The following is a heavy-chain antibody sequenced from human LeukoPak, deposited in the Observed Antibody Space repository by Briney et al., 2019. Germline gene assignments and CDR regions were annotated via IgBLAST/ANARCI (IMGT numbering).Heavy chain of an antibody. Sequence: GASVKVSCKASGYTFTGYYMHWVRQAPGQGLEWMGWINPNSGGTNYAQKFQGRVTMTRDTSISTAYMELSRLRSDDTAVYYCARVPYVRGQAFDIWGQGTMVTVSS. J-gene: IGHJ3*02. CDR1: GYTFTGYY. V-gene: IGHV1-2*02. CDR3: ARVPYVRGQAFDI. D-gene: IGHD3-16*01. CDR2: INPNSGGT.